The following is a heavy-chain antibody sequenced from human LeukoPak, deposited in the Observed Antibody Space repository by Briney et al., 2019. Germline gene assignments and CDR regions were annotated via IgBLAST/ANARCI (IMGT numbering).Heavy chain of an antibody. CDR3: ARARGLFLWFGESDYYFDY. CDR1: GFTFSDYY. J-gene: IGHJ4*02. CDR2: ISSSGSTI. V-gene: IGHV3-11*04. Sequence: GGSLRLSXAASGFTFSDYYMSWVCQAPGKGLEWVSYISSSGSTIYYADSVKGRFTISRDNAKKSLYLQMNSLRAEDTAVYYCARARGLFLWFGESDYYFDYWGQGTLVTVSS. D-gene: IGHD3-10*01.